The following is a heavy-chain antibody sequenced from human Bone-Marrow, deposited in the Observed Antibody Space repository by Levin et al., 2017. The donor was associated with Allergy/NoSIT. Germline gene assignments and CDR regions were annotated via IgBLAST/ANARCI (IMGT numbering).Heavy chain of an antibody. J-gene: IGHJ4*02. D-gene: IGHD2-15*01. V-gene: IGHV4-39*01. CDR1: GGSISSSSYY. CDR2: IYYSGST. CDR3: ARHPDYCSGGSCYLRNYFDY. Sequence: PSETLSLTCTVSGGSISSSSYYWGWIRQPPGKGLEWIGSIYYSGSTYYNPSLKSRVTISVDTSKNQFSLKLSSVTAADTAVYYCARHPDYCSGGSCYLRNYFDYWGQGTLVTVSS.